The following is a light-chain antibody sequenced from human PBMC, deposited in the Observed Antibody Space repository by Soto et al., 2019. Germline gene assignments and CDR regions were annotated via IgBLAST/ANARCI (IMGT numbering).Light chain of an antibody. Sequence: EIVLTQSLGTLSSSPGERAPLSCRARQRITRSYLAWYQQQPGQAPMLLIYGASSRATGIPDRFSGSGSVTDFTCIISRLEHEELALYYCRQYDNSPCTFGQGTKREIK. V-gene: IGKV3-20*01. CDR1: QRITRSY. J-gene: IGKJ2*02. CDR3: RQYDNSPCT. CDR2: GAS.